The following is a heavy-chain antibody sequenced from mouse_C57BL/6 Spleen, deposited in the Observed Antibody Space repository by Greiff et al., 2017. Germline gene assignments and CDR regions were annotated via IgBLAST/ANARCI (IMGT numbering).Heavy chain of an antibody. Sequence: EVKLMESGPGLVKPSQSLSLTCSVTGYSITSGYYWNWIRQFPGNKLEWMGYISYDGSNNYNPSLKNRISITRDTSKNQFFLKLNSVTTEDTATYYCAITTVVAPDWYFDVWGTGTTVTVSS. J-gene: IGHJ1*03. CDR2: ISYDGSN. V-gene: IGHV3-6*01. CDR3: AITTVVAPDWYFDV. D-gene: IGHD1-1*01. CDR1: GYSITSGYY.